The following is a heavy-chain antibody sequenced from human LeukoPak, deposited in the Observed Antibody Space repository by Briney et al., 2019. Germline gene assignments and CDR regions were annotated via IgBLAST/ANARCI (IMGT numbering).Heavy chain of an antibody. Sequence: PSETLSLTCGVSGGSISSRDWWSWVRQPPGKGLEWIGEIYQSGSTHYNPSLKSRVTISVDKSNNQNQFSLKLSSVTAADTAVYYCARVPNADGYFDSWGQGTLVTVSS. D-gene: IGHD5-24*01. CDR3: ARVPNADGYFDS. J-gene: IGHJ4*02. V-gene: IGHV4-4*02. CDR1: GGSISSRDW. CDR2: IYQSGST.